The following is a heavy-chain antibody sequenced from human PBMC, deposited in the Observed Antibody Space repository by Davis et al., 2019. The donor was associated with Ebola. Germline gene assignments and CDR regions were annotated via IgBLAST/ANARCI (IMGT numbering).Heavy chain of an antibody. J-gene: IGHJ3*02. Sequence: AASVKVSCKVSGYTLTELSMHWVRQAPGKGLEWMGGFDPEDGETIYAQKFQGRVSMTEDTSTDTAYMELSSLRSEDTAVYYCATGPGLSSSWYYYAFDIWGQGTMVTVSS. CDR3: ATGPGLSSSWYYYAFDI. V-gene: IGHV1-24*01. CDR1: GYTLTELS. D-gene: IGHD6-13*01. CDR2: FDPEDGET.